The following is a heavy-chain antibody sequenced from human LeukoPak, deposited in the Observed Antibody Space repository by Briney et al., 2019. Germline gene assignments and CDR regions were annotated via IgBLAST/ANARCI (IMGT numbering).Heavy chain of an antibody. J-gene: IGHJ4*02. Sequence: GGSLRLSCAASGFTFSSYAMSWVRQAPGKGLEWVSGISGSGGSTYHADSVKGQFTISRDNSKNTLYLQMDSLRAEDTAVYYCAKDRRGYSYGFDYWGQGTLVTVSS. V-gene: IGHV3-23*01. D-gene: IGHD5-18*01. CDR1: GFTFSSYA. CDR3: AKDRRGYSYGFDY. CDR2: ISGSGGST.